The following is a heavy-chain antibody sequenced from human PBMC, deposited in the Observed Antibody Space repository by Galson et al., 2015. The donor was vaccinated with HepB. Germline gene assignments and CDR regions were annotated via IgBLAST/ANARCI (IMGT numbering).Heavy chain of an antibody. V-gene: IGHV1-69-2*01. CDR1: GYTFTDYY. J-gene: IGHJ3*02. D-gene: IGHD3-16*02. Sequence: VKVSCKVSGYTFTDYYMHWVQQAPGKGLEWLGLVDPENGETRYAKNFQGRLTISADTSTDTAYMELSSLRSDDTAVFYCARGPPWGGTRSGPIRAFDIWGQGTMVTVSS. CDR2: VDPENGET. CDR3: ARGPPWGGTRSGPIRAFDI.